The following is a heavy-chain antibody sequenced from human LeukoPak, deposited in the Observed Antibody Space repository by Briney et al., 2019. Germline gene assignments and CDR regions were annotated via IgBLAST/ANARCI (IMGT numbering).Heavy chain of an antibody. J-gene: IGHJ6*03. CDR1: SGSFSGYY. CDR3: ARGVIVVVPAAIGGLDYYYYMDV. D-gene: IGHD2-2*01. Sequence: PSETLSLTCAVYSGSFSGYYWSWIRQPPGKGLEWIGEINHSGSTNYNPSLKSRVTISVDTSKNQFSLKLSSVTAADTAVYYCARGVIVVVPAAIGGLDYYYYMDVWGKGTTVTVSS. V-gene: IGHV4-34*01. CDR2: INHSGST.